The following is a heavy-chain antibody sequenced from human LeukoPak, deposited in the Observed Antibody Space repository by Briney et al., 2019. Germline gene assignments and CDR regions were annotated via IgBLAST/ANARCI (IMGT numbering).Heavy chain of an antibody. D-gene: IGHD6-13*01. CDR3: ARYIAAAASDSFDI. Sequence: ASVKVSCKASGYTFTTYGISWVRQAPGQWLEWMGWISPYNGNTNYAQKLQGRVTMTTDTSTSTAYMELRSLRSDDTAVYYCARYIAAAASDSFDIWGQGTMVTVSS. J-gene: IGHJ3*02. CDR1: GYTFTTYG. V-gene: IGHV1-18*01. CDR2: ISPYNGNT.